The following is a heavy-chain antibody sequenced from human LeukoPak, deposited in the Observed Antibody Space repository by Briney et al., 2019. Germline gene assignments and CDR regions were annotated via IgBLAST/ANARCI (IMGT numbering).Heavy chain of an antibody. Sequence: GGSLRLSCAASGFTFSSYAMHWVRQAPGKGPEWVAVISYDGSNKYYADSVKGRFTISRDNSKNTLYLQMNSLRAEDTAVYYCARDLDSVTTYEPDYWGQGTLVTVSS. CDR3: ARDLDSVTTYEPDY. V-gene: IGHV3-30*04. J-gene: IGHJ4*02. D-gene: IGHD4-11*01. CDR2: ISYDGSNK. CDR1: GFTFSSYA.